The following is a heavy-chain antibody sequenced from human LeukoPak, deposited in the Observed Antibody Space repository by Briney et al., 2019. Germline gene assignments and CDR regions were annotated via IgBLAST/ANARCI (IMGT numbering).Heavy chain of an antibody. CDR2: INNDESST. V-gene: IGHV3-74*01. CDR1: GFTFSNYW. D-gene: IGHD4-17*01. J-gene: IGHJ2*01. CDR3: AREAGGDYGDYDWYFDL. Sequence: PGGSLRLSCAASGFTFSNYWMHWVRQTPGKGLVWVSCINNDESSTNYADSVKGRFTISRDNSKNTLYIQMGSLRAEDMAVYYCAREAGGDYGDYDWYFDLWGRGTLVTVSS.